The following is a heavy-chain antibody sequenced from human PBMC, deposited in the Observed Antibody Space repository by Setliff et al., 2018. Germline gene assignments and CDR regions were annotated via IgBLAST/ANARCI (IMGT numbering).Heavy chain of an antibody. D-gene: IGHD6-6*01. CDR1: GFTVSTFS. Sequence: GGSLRLSCAASGFTVSTFSMHWVRQAPVKGLEWVATISDDGSNEFYADSVKGRFTVFRDNSKNTLYLQMNSLRAEDTAVYYCARGSYSSSFGGQGTLVTVSS. V-gene: IGHV3-30*03. CDR2: ISDDGSNE. CDR3: ARGSYSSSF. J-gene: IGHJ4*02.